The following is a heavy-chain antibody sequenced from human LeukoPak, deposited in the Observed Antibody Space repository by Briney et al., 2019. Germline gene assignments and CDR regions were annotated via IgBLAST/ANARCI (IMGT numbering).Heavy chain of an antibody. V-gene: IGHV3-30-3*01. CDR2: ISYDGSNK. CDR3: ARPRRLYYYYYGMDV. J-gene: IGHJ6*02. Sequence: PGGSLRLFCAASGFTFSSYSMTWVRQAPGKGLEWVAVISYDGSNKYYADSVKGRFTISRDNSKNTLYLQMNSLRAEDTAVYYCARPRRLYYYYYGMDVWGQGTTVTVSS. CDR1: GFTFSSYS.